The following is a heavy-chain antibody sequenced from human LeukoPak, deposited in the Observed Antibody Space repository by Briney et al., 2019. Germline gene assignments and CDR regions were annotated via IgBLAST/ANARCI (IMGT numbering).Heavy chain of an antibody. CDR3: ARDPFSVGATGLRFDP. Sequence: RASVKVSCKASGYTFTSYGISWVRQAPGQGLEWMGWISAYNGHTNYAQKLQDRVTMTTDTSTSTAYMELRSLRSDDTAVYFCARDPFSVGATGLRFDPWGQGTLVTVSS. J-gene: IGHJ5*02. CDR2: ISAYNGHT. CDR1: GYTFTSYG. V-gene: IGHV1-18*01. D-gene: IGHD1-26*01.